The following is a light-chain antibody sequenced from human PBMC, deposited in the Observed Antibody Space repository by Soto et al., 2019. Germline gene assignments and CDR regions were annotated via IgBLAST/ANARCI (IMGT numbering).Light chain of an antibody. CDR3: QQSKTIPST. CDR1: QNITRY. J-gene: IGKJ2*01. Sequence: DIQMTQSPSSLSASVGDRVTITCRASQNITRYLNWYQQKPGKAPKLLISAASSLQSGVPSRFSGSGSGTDFTLTISSLQPQDIMTYYCQQSKTIPSTFGQGTKVEIK. V-gene: IGKV1-39*01. CDR2: AAS.